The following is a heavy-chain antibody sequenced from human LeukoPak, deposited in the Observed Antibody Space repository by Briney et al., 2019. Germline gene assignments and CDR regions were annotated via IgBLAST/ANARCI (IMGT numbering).Heavy chain of an antibody. V-gene: IGHV3-30*02. J-gene: IGHJ6*03. D-gene: IGHD2/OR15-2a*01. CDR3: AKDYEDHRILRRMDV. Sequence: PGGSLRLSFAASGFTFSSYGRHWVRQAPGRVLGLVAFRRYKESKKHYEHSVKGRFNNSRDNAKNTLYLQMSSLRAEDTAVYNCAKDYEDHRILRRMDVWDKGTTVSVSS. CDR2: RRYKESKK. CDR1: GFTFSSYG.